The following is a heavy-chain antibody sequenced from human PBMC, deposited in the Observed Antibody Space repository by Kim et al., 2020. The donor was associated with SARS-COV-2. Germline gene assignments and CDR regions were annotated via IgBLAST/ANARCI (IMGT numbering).Heavy chain of an antibody. CDR3: ARGGCGGVCVDY. V-gene: IGHV4-34*01. D-gene: IGHD2-21*01. CDR1: GGSFSGYY. J-gene: IGHJ4*02. Sequence: SETLSLTCAVYGGSFSGYYWSWIRQPPGKGLEWIGEINHSGSTNYNPSLKSRVTISVDTSKNQFSLKLSSVTAADTAVYYCARGGCGGVCVDYWGQGTLVTVSS. CDR2: INHSGST.